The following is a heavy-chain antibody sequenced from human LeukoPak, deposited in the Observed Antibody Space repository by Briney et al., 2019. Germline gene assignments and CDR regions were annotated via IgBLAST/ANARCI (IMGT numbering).Heavy chain of an antibody. V-gene: IGHV3-23*01. CDR1: GFTFSSYA. Sequence: GGSLRLSCAASGFTFSSYAMSWVRQAPGKGLEWVSIINKSGGSTNYADSVKGRFTISRDNSKNTLYLQMNSLRAEDTAVYYCAKDGQPDYYYYMDVWGKGTTVTASS. CDR3: AKDGQPDYYYYMDV. J-gene: IGHJ6*03. CDR2: INKSGGST.